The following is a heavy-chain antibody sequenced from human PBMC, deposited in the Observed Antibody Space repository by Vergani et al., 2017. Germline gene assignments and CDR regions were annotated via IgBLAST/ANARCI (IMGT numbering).Heavy chain of an antibody. CDR2: IWYDGSNK. CDR1: GFTFSSYG. V-gene: IGHV3-33*08. CDR3: ARDSRYGIAAAGYGMDV. J-gene: IGHJ6*02. Sequence: QVQLVESGGGVVQPGRSLRLSCAASGFTFSSYGMHWVRQAPGKGLEWVAVIWYDGSNKYYADSVKGRFTISRDNSKNTLYLQMNSLRAEDTAVYYCARDSRYGIAAAGYGMDVWGQGTTVTVSS. D-gene: IGHD6-13*01.